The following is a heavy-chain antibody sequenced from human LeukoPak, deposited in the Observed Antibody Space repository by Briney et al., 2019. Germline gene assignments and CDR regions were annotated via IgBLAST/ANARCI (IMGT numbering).Heavy chain of an antibody. CDR2: INWNGGST. CDR1: GFTFDDYG. Sequence: PGGSLRLSCAASGFTFDDYGMSWVRQAPGKGLEWVSGINWNGGSTGYADSVKGRFTISRDNAKNSLYLQMNSLRAEDTALYYCARGADSSSWPTFDYWGQGTLVTVSS. CDR3: ARGADSSSWPTFDY. V-gene: IGHV3-20*04. J-gene: IGHJ4*02. D-gene: IGHD6-13*01.